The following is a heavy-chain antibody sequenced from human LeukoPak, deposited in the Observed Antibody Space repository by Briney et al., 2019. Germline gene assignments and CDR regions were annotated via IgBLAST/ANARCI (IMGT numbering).Heavy chain of an antibody. CDR2: ISGSGGST. CDR3: AKVRTGHYFDY. V-gene: IGHV3-23*01. D-gene: IGHD3/OR15-3a*01. CDR1: GFTFSSYA. J-gene: IGHJ4*02. Sequence: GGSLRLSCAASGFTFSSYAMSWVRQAPGKGLEWVSAISGSGGSTYYADSVKGRFTISRDDSKNTLYVQMNSLRAKDTAVYYCAKVRTGHYFDYWGQGTLVTVSS.